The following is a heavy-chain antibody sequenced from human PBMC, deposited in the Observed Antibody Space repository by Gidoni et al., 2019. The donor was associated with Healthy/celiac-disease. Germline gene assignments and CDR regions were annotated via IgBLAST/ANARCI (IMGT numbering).Heavy chain of an antibody. V-gene: IGHV3-30*18. CDR1: GFTFSSYG. D-gene: IGHD5-12*01. J-gene: IGHJ3*02. Sequence: QVQLVESGGGVVQPGRSLRLSCAASGFTFSSYGMHWVRQAPGKGLEWVAVISYDGSNKYYADSVKGRFTISRDNSKNTLYLQMNSLRAEDTAVYYCAKAYVDKSAFDIWGQGTMVTVSS. CDR2: ISYDGSNK. CDR3: AKAYVDKSAFDI.